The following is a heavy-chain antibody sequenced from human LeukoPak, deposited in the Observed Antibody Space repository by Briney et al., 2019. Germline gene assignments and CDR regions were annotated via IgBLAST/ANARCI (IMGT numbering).Heavy chain of an antibody. V-gene: IGHV3-9*01. CDR2: ISWNSGSI. D-gene: IGHD3-10*01. CDR1: GFTFDDYA. J-gene: IGHJ4*02. CDR3: ARDYGPGELLWGSYFDY. Sequence: GGSLRLSCAASGFTFDDYAMHWVRQAPGKGLEWVSGISWNSGSIGYADSVKGRFTISRDNAKNSLYLQMNSLRAEDTAVYYCARDYGPGELLWGSYFDYWGQGTLVTVSS.